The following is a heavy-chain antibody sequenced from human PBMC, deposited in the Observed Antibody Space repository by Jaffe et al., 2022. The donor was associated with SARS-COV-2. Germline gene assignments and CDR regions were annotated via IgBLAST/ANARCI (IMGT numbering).Heavy chain of an antibody. CDR1: GYTFTGFY. CDR3: AKDTSMVMDYYYYYGLDV. Sequence: QVQLVQSGAEVKKPGASVKVSCKASGYTFTGFYLHWVRQAPGQGLEWMGWIDPNSGATKYAQKFQDWVTMTRDTSISTAYMELRRLRSDDTAVYYCAKDTSMVMDYYYYYGLDVWGQGTTVTVSS. V-gene: IGHV1-2*04. J-gene: IGHJ6*02. D-gene: IGHD5-18*01. CDR2: IDPNSGAT.